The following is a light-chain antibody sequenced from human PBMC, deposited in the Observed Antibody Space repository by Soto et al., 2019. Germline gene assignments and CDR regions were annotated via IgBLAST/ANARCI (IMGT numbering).Light chain of an antibody. V-gene: IGKV3-20*01. Sequence: EIVLTQSPGTLSLSPGERATLSCRASQSVSSSYLAWYQQKPGQATRLLIYGASSRATGIPDRFSGSGSGTDFTLTISRLEPEDFAVYYCQQYGSSPWTFGPGTKVEIK. CDR2: GAS. CDR3: QQYGSSPWT. J-gene: IGKJ1*01. CDR1: QSVSSSY.